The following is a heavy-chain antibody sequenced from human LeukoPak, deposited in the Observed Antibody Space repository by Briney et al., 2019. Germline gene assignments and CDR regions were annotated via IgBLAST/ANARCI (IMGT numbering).Heavy chain of an antibody. D-gene: IGHD6-13*01. CDR3: ARVHSSSWAYFDN. J-gene: IGHJ4*02. CDR2: ISGSGGGR. V-gene: IGHV3-23*01. Sequence: GGSLRLSCAVSGFTFSSYVMSWVRQAPGKGLEWVSTISGSGGGRYYADSVKGRFTISRDNSKNTMYLQMDSLRAEDTAVYYCARVHSSSWAYFDNWGQGTLVTVSS. CDR1: GFTFSSYV.